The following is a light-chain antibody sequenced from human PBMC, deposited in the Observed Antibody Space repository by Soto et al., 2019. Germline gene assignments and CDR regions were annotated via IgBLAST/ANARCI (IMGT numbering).Light chain of an antibody. Sequence: EIVLTQSPATLSLSPGERATLSCRASQSVGSYLAWYQQKPGQPPRLLIYDASNRATGIPARFSGSGSGTDFTLTISSLEPEEFAVYYCQQRSNWPPITFGQGTRLEIK. J-gene: IGKJ5*01. V-gene: IGKV3-11*01. CDR3: QQRSNWPPIT. CDR1: QSVGSY. CDR2: DAS.